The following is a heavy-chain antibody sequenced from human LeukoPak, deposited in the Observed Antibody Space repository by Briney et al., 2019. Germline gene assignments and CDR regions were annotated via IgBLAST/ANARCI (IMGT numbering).Heavy chain of an antibody. Sequence: ASVKVSCKASGFTFTNYNMHWVRQAPGQGLEGMGVINPSGGSTSYAQKFQGRVTMTRDTSTRTVYMELSRLRSEDTAVYYCARRGIGYYFDYWGQGSLVTVSS. CDR3: ARRGIGYYFDY. CDR1: GFTFTNYN. D-gene: IGHD3-16*01. CDR2: INPSGGST. J-gene: IGHJ4*02. V-gene: IGHV1-46*01.